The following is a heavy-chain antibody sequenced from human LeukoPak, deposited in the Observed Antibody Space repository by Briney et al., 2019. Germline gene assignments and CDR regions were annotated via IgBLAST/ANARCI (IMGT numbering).Heavy chain of an antibody. D-gene: IGHD3-10*01. Sequence: PSETLSLTCTVSGVSISYYYWSWIRQPPGKGLEWNGHIYYSGSANHNPSLKSRVTISLDTSKNQFSLMLSSVTAADTAVYYCANRRGDWYFDLWGRGTLVTVSS. CDR1: GVSISYYY. J-gene: IGHJ2*01. CDR2: IYYSGSA. CDR3: ANRRGDWYFDL. V-gene: IGHV4-59*01.